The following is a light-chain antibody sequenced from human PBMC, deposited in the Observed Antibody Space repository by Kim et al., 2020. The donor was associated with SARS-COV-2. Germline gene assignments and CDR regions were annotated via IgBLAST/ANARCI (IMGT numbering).Light chain of an antibody. CDR3: QQSYSMPWT. J-gene: IGKJ2*02. CDR2: SAS. V-gene: IGKV1-39*01. Sequence: YASVRDRVTITGRARQSVSTYLNWCQQRPGKAPKLLIYSASTLQTGVSARFSGTGSGTEFTLTISSLQPEDFATYYCQQSYSMPWTFGLGTKLEI. CDR1: QSVSTY.